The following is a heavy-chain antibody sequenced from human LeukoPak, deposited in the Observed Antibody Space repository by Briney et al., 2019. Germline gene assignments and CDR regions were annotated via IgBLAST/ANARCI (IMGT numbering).Heavy chain of an antibody. J-gene: IGHJ4*02. D-gene: IGHD2-8*02. CDR1: GFSFSSNW. V-gene: IGHV3-74*01. CDR3: ARDQTAVTGVWGTIDY. CDR2: VNSDGSGT. Sequence: GGSLRLSCAASGFSFSSNWMHWVRQAPGKGLVWVSRVNSDGSGTSYADSVKGRFTISRDNSKKTLYLQMNSLRTEDTAVYYCARDQTAVTGVWGTIDYWGQGTLVTVSS.